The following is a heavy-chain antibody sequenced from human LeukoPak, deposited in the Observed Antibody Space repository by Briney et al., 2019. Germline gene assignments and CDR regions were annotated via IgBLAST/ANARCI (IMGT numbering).Heavy chain of an antibody. Sequence: GGSLRLSCAASGFTFSDYYMSWIRQAPGKGLEWVSYISSSGSTIYYADSVKGRFTISRDNANKSLYLQMNSLRAEDTAVYYCARIRSGSYSAFDYWGQGTLVTVSP. CDR2: ISSSGSTI. J-gene: IGHJ4*02. D-gene: IGHD1-26*01. CDR3: ARIRSGSYSAFDY. V-gene: IGHV3-11*04. CDR1: GFTFSDYY.